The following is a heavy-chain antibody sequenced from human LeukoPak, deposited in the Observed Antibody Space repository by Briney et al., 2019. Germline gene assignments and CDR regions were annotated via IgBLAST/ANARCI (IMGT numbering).Heavy chain of an antibody. Sequence: ASVKVSCKASGYTFTSYGISWVRQAPGQGLEWMGWISAYNGNTNYAQKLQGRVTMTTDTSTSTAYMELRSLRSDDTAVYYCARVEAEYSYGSNDFDYWGQGTLVTVSS. CDR3: ARVEAEYSYGSNDFDY. D-gene: IGHD5-18*01. V-gene: IGHV1-18*01. CDR2: ISAYNGNT. J-gene: IGHJ4*02. CDR1: GYTFTSYG.